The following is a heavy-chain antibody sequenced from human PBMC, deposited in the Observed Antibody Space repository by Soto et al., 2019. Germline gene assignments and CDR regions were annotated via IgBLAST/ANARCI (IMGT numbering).Heavy chain of an antibody. J-gene: IGHJ4*02. V-gene: IGHV1-69*11. Sequence: QVQLVQSGTEVKKPGSSVKVSCKASGGTFSIYGISWVRQAPGQGLEWMGGIIPVRNSPNYAQKFQGRVTITADESTSTAYMELRSLRSEDTAVYYCARDRYYDGGDYYYESGYWGQGTLVTVSS. CDR2: IIPVRNSP. D-gene: IGHD3-22*01. CDR1: GGTFSIYG. CDR3: ARDRYYDGGDYYYESGY.